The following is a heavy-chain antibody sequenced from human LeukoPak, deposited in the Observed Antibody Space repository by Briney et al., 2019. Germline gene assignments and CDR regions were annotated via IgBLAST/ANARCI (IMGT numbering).Heavy chain of an antibody. CDR3: AKDMKAYRGSFDY. Sequence: GGSLRLSCEASGFTFSSYAMSWVRQAPGKGLEWVSAISGGGGSTYYADSVKGRFTISRDNAKNSLYLQMNSLRAEDTALYYCAKDMKAYRGSFDYWGQGTLVTVSS. CDR2: ISGGGGST. D-gene: IGHD3-10*01. V-gene: IGHV3-23*01. J-gene: IGHJ4*02. CDR1: GFTFSSYA.